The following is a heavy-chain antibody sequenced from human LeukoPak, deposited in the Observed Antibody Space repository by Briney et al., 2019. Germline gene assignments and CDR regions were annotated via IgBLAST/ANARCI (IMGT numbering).Heavy chain of an antibody. CDR3: VRVITTVSGWYHFDY. J-gene: IGHJ4*02. D-gene: IGHD6-13*01. V-gene: IGHV3-23*01. Sequence: GGSLRLSCAASGFTFSSYAMSWVRQAPGKGLEWVSDISGSGGSTYYADSVKGRFTISRDNSKNTLYLQMNSLNTEDTAVYYCVRVITTVSGWYHFDYWGQGTLVTVSS. CDR2: ISGSGGST. CDR1: GFTFSSYA.